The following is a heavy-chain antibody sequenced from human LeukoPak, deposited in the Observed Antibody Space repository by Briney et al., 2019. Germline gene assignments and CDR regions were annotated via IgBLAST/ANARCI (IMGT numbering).Heavy chain of an antibody. Sequence: PSETLSLTCSVSGGAISSYYWSCIRQPPVKGLEWIGNIYYTGTTSYNPSLNSRVTISVDTSKNQFSLKLSSVTAADTAVYYCARYFSGKTLDYWGQGTLVTVSS. CDR1: GGAISSYY. CDR2: IYYTGTT. J-gene: IGHJ4*02. D-gene: IGHD1-26*01. CDR3: ARYFSGKTLDY. V-gene: IGHV4-59*01.